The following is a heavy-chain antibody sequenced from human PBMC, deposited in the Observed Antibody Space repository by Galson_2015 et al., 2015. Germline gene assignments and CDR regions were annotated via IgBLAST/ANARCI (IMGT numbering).Heavy chain of an antibody. Sequence: SVKVSCKASGGTFSSYAISWVRQAPGQGLEWMGGIIPIFGTAYYAQKFQGRVTITADESTSTVYMELSSLRSEDTAVYYCARAPIKYSSGEWFDPWGQGTLVTVSS. CDR3: ARAPIKYSSGEWFDP. V-gene: IGHV1-69*13. CDR1: GGTFSSYA. D-gene: IGHD6-25*01. CDR2: IIPIFGTA. J-gene: IGHJ5*02.